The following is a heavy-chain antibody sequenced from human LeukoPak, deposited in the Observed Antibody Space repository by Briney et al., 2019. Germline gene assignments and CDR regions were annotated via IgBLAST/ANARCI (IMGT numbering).Heavy chain of an antibody. V-gene: IGHV4-39*01. CDR2: IYYSGST. CDR3: ARHGPLAARPGGNDY. D-gene: IGHD6-6*01. Sequence: SETLSLTCAVSGGSISSSSYYWGWIRQPPGKGLEWIWSIYYSGSTYYNPSLKSRVTISVDTSKNQFSLKLSSVTAADTAVYYCARHGPLAARPGGNDYWGQGTLVTVSS. J-gene: IGHJ4*02. CDR1: GGSISSSSYY.